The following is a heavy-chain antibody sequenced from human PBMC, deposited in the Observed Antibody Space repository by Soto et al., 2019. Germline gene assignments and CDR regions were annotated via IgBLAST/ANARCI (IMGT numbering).Heavy chain of an antibody. CDR3: ARVGYSGVGHYGMDV. CDR1: GGTFSSYA. J-gene: IGHJ6*02. D-gene: IGHD1-26*01. V-gene: IGHV1-69*06. Sequence: GASVKVSCKASGGTFSSYAISWVRQAPGQGLEWMGGIIPIFGTANYAQKFQGRVTITADKSTSTAYMELSSLRSEDTAVYYCARVGYSGVGHYGMDVWGQGTTVTVS. CDR2: IIPIFGTA.